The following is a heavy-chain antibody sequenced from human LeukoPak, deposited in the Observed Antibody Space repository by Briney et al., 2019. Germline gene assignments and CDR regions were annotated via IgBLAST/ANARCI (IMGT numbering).Heavy chain of an antibody. CDR2: ISAYNGNT. J-gene: IGHJ4*02. V-gene: IGHV1-18*01. Sequence: ASVKVSCKASGYTFTSYGISWVRQAPGQGLEWMGWISAYNGNTNYAQKLQGRVTMTTDTSTSTAYMELRRLRSDDTAVYYCASGPLDYDILTGYYPRGFYFDYWGQGTLVTVSS. D-gene: IGHD3-9*01. CDR1: GYTFTSYG. CDR3: ASGPLDYDILTGYYPRGFYFDY.